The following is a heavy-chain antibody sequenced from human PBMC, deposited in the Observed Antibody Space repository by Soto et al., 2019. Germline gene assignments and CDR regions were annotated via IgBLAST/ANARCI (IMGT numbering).Heavy chain of an antibody. J-gene: IGHJ4*02. CDR2: IYYSGST. V-gene: IGHV4-39*01. Sequence: QLQLQESGPGLVKPSETLSLTCTVSGGSISSSSYYWGWIRQPPGKGLEWIGSIYYSGSTYYNPSLKGRVTISVDTSKNQFSLKLSSVTAADTAVYYCARRGSESYSDYWGQGTLVTVSS. D-gene: IGHD3-10*01. CDR1: GGSISSSSYY. CDR3: ARRGSESYSDY.